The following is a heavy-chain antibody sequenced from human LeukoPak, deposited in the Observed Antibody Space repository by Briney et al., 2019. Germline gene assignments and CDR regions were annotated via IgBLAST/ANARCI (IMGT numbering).Heavy chain of an antibody. J-gene: IGHJ1*01. CDR3: AREGD. Sequence: ASVKVSCKASGYSFATYGISWVRQALGQGLEWMGWISPYDGNTKYSQKFQGRVTLTTETSTTTAYMELRNLRSDDTAVYYCAREGDWGQGTLVTVSS. CDR2: ISPYDGNT. CDR1: GYSFATYG. V-gene: IGHV1-18*01.